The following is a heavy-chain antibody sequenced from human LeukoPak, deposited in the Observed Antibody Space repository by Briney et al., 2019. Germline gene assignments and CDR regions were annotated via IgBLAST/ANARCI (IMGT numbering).Heavy chain of an antibody. CDR1: GYTFTSNH. CDR3: AKLAASETGEGS. Sequence: ASVKVSCKASGYTFTSNHIHCVRQAPGQGLEWMGVINPSGDSTSYAQKFQGRVTMIRDTSTSTVYMELSSLRSEDTAIYYCAKLAASETGEGSWGQGTLVTVSS. D-gene: IGHD6-13*01. J-gene: IGHJ5*02. CDR2: INPSGDST. V-gene: IGHV1-46*01.